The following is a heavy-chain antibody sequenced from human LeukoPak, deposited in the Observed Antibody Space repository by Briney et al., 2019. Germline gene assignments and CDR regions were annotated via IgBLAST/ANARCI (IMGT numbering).Heavy chain of an antibody. J-gene: IGHJ3*01. CDR3: ARESSRYCSGGSCYRVGAFDF. Sequence: SETLSLTCAVSGGSISSSNWWSWVRQPPGKGLEWIVSIYYSGNTYYDPSLKSRVTISVDTSKDQFSLKLSSVTAADTAVYYCARESSRYCSGGSCYRVGAFDFWGQGTMVTVSS. V-gene: IGHV4-4*02. D-gene: IGHD2-15*01. CDR2: IYYSGNT. CDR1: GGSISSSNW.